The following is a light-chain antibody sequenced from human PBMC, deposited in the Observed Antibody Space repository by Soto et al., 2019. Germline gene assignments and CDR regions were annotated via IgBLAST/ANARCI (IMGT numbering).Light chain of an antibody. J-gene: IGKJ1*01. CDR3: QQRSNWPPWT. CDR1: QSFHNW. CDR2: DAS. V-gene: IGKV3-11*01. Sequence: EIVLTQSPATLSLSPGERATLSCRASQSFHNWLAWYQQKPGQAPRLLIYDASTRATDIPARFSGSGSGTDFTLTISSLEPEDFAIYYCQQRSNWPPWTFGQGTKVEIK.